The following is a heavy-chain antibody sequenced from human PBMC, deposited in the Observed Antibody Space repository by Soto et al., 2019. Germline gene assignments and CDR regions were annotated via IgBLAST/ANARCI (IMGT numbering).Heavy chain of an antibody. CDR2: ISYDGSNK. CDR1: GFTFSSYA. V-gene: IGHV3-30-3*01. CDR3: AREGSSYYDSSGYVDY. D-gene: IGHD3-22*01. Sequence: HPGGSLRLSCAASGFTFSSYAMHWVRQAPGKGLEWVAVISYDGSNKYYADSVKGRFTISRDNSKNTLYLQMNSLRAEDTAVYYCAREGSSYYDSSGYVDYWGQGTLVTVSS. J-gene: IGHJ4*02.